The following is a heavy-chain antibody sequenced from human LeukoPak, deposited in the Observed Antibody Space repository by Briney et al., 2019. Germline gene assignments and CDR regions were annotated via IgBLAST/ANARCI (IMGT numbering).Heavy chain of an antibody. CDR2: IYHSGST. D-gene: IGHD3-10*01. J-gene: IGHJ4*02. Sequence: SQTLSLTCAVSGGSISSGGYSWSWIRQPPGKGLEWIGYIYHSGSTYYNPSLRSRVTISVDRSKNQFSLKLSSVTAADTAVYYCAGTMVRGVIIAWGQGTLVTVSS. V-gene: IGHV4-30-2*01. CDR3: AGTMVRGVIIA. CDR1: GGSISSGGYS.